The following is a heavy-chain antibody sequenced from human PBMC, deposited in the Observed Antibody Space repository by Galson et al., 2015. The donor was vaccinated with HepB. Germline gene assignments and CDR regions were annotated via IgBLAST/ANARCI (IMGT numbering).Heavy chain of an antibody. CDR3: ARPGISTTYHYFDH. J-gene: IGHJ4*02. D-gene: IGHD3-10*01. V-gene: IGHV1-69*13. Sequence: SVKVSCKASGGTLKNYAISWVRQAPGHGLEWMGGIIPVFGSADYRQRFQGRLTITADESTSTVYMELSSLTSEDTAVYYCARPGISTTYHYFDHWGQGTLVTVSS. CDR2: IIPVFGSA. CDR1: GGTLKNYA.